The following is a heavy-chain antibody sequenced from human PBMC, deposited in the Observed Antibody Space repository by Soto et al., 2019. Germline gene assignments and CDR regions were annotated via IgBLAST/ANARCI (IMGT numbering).Heavy chain of an antibody. J-gene: IGHJ4*02. CDR3: ARGGVDDPSGIGEVFWDY. Sequence: SETLSLTCAVYGGSFSGYYWSWIRQPPGKGLEWIGEINHSGSTNYNPSLKSRVTISVDTSKNQFSLKLSSVTAADTAVYYCARGGVDDPSGIGEVFWDYWGQGTLVTVSS. CDR1: GGSFSGYY. V-gene: IGHV4-34*01. CDR2: INHSGST. D-gene: IGHD1-26*01.